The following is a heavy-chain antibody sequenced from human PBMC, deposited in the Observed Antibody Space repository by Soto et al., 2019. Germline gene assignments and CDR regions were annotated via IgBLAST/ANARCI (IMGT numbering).Heavy chain of an antibody. J-gene: IGHJ1*01. CDR2: IYNSGKT. CDR1: GDSISSSSLY. Sequence: QLQLQESGPGLVKPSETVSITCTVSGDSISSSSLYWGWIRQPPGKGLEWIGSIYNSGKTYYSPSLESRVTISVDTSKNQFSLKLSSVTAADTAVYYCATHGSHSGSYSEYLHFWGQGTLVAVSS. V-gene: IGHV4-39*01. CDR3: ATHGSHSGSYSEYLHF. D-gene: IGHD1-26*01.